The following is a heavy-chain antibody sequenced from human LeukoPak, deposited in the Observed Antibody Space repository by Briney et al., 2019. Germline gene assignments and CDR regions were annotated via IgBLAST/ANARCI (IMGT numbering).Heavy chain of an antibody. V-gene: IGHV3-30*02. Sequence: PGGSLRLSCAASGFTFISYGMHWVRQAPGKGLEWVAFIRYDGSHKYYVGSVKGRFTISRDNSKNTLYLQMNSLRAEDTAVYYCAKVRSYQNQFFDYWGQGTLVTVSS. D-gene: IGHD1-26*01. CDR1: GFTFISYG. CDR3: AKVRSYQNQFFDY. J-gene: IGHJ4*02. CDR2: IRYDGSHK.